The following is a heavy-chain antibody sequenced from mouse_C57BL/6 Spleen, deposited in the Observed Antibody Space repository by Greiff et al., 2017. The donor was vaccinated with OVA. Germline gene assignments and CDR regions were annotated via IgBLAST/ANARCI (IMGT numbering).Heavy chain of an antibody. CDR2: IWSGGST. J-gene: IGHJ4*01. CDR3: ARNPATTVVAPYAMDY. V-gene: IGHV2-2*01. CDR1: GFSLTSYG. D-gene: IGHD1-1*01. Sequence: VQLQQSGPGLVQPSQSLSITCTVSGFSLTSYGVHWVRQSPGKGLEWLGVIWSGGSTDYNAAFISRLSISKDNSKSQVFFKMNSLQADDTAIYYCARNPATTVVAPYAMDYWGQGTSVTVSS.